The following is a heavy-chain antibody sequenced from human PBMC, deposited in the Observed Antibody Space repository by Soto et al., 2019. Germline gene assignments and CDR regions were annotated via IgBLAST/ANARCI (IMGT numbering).Heavy chain of an antibody. J-gene: IGHJ4*02. CDR1: GYTFTSCG. D-gene: IGHD6-13*01. CDR2: ISGYNGDT. CDR3: ARAPQTVAGAGIWY. V-gene: IGHV1-18*01. Sequence: ASVKVSCKASGYTFTSCGISWVRQAPGQGLEWMGWISGYNGDTNYAQKYQGRVTMTTDTSTSTAYMELRSLKSDDTAVYYCARAPQTVAGAGIWYWGQGTLVTVSS.